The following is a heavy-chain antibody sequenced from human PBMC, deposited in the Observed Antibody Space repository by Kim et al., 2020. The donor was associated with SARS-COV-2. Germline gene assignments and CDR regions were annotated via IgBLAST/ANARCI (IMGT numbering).Heavy chain of an antibody. CDR2: IHYSGRT. D-gene: IGHD6-19*01. J-gene: IGHJ4*02. Sequence: SETLSLTCTVSVGSISSYYWTWIRQPPGKGLEWVGYIHYSGRTRYNPSLRSRVAIFVDPSKNNFSLRWTSVTAADTAVYFCARIPDIAGWPFDSWGQGILVSVSS. CDR1: VGSISSYY. V-gene: IGHV4-59*01. CDR3: ARIPDIAGWPFDS.